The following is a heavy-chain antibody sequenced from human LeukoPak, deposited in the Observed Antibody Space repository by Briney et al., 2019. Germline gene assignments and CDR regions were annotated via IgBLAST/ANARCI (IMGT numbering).Heavy chain of an antibody. CDR1: GFIFSSYG. D-gene: IGHD3-22*01. CDR2: IRYDGSNK. Sequence: GGSLRLSCAASGFIFSSYGMHWVRQAPGKGLEWVAFIRYDGSNKYYADSVKGRFTISRDNSKNTLYLQMNSLRAEDTAVYYCAREGDYYDSSGYHPTFDYWGQGTLVTVSS. V-gene: IGHV3-30*02. J-gene: IGHJ4*02. CDR3: AREGDYYDSSGYHPTFDY.